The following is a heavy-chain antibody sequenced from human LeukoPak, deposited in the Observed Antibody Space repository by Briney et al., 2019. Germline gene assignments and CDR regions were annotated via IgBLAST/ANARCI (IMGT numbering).Heavy chain of an antibody. Sequence: ASVKVSCKASGYTFTSYGISWVRQAPGQGLEWMAWISAYNGNTNYAQKFQGRVTVTTDTSTSTAYMDLRSLRSDDTAVYYCARASTFSGSYSAAVWGQGTLVTVSS. CDR3: ARASTFSGSYSAAV. V-gene: IGHV1-18*01. J-gene: IGHJ4*02. CDR2: ISAYNGNT. CDR1: GYTFTSYG. D-gene: IGHD1-26*01.